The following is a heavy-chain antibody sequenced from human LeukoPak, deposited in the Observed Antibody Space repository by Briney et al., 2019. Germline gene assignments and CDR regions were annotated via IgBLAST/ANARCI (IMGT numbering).Heavy chain of an antibody. CDR1: GFTFSSYG. Sequence: GRSLRLSCAASGFTFSSYGMHWVRQAPGKGLEWVAVISYDGSNKYYADSVKGRFTISRDNSKNTLYLQMNSLRAEDTAVYYCAKGSGSLAYWGQGTLVTVSS. CDR3: AKGSGSLAY. CDR2: ISYDGSNK. V-gene: IGHV3-30*18. J-gene: IGHJ4*02. D-gene: IGHD1-26*01.